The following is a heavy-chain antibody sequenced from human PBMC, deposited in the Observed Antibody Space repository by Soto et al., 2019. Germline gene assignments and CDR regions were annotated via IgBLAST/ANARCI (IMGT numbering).Heavy chain of an antibody. Sequence: QVQLQESGPGLVKPSETLSLTCTVSGGSISSYYWSWIRQPPGKGLEWIGYIYYSGSTNYNPSLKRRVTISVDTSKNQFSLKLSSVTAADTAVYYCARELYPQRYYYYGMEVWGQGTTVTVSS. J-gene: IGHJ6*02. CDR2: IYYSGST. CDR1: GGSISSYY. V-gene: IGHV4-59*01. CDR3: ARELYPQRYYYYGMEV. D-gene: IGHD2-8*01.